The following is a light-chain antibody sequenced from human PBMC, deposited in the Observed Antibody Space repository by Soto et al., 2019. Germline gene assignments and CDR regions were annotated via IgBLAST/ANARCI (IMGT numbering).Light chain of an antibody. CDR3: QRYITYST. J-gene: IGKJ5*01. V-gene: IGKV1-5*01. CDR1: QSLRGW. Sequence: DIQMTQSPSTLSASVGDRVTITCRASQSLRGWLAWYQQRPGKAPKALIYDASTLASGVPSRFNGSGSGTEFTLTISSLQPDDFATYYCQRYITYSTFGQGTRLEIK. CDR2: DAS.